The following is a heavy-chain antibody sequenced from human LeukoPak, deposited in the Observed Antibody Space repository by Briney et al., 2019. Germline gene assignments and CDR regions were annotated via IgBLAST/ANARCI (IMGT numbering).Heavy chain of an antibody. D-gene: IGHD2-21*02. V-gene: IGHV3-30*03. CDR1: GFTFSSYS. J-gene: IGHJ4*02. CDR2: ISYDGSNK. CDR3: ARALPVDCGGDCYSEYYFDY. Sequence: PGGSLRLSCAASGFTFSSYSMNWVRQAPGKGLEWVAVISYDGSNKYYADSVKGRFTISRDNSKNTLYLQMNSLRAEDTAVYYCARALPVDCGGDCYSEYYFDYWGQGTLVTVSS.